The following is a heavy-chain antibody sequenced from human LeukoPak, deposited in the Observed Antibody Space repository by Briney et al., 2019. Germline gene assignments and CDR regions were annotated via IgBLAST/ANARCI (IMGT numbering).Heavy chain of an antibody. D-gene: IGHD2/OR15-2a*01. V-gene: IGHV4-34*01. J-gene: IGHJ6*03. CDR2: ISHSGST. CDR3: ARIVNSGKSHYYYYMDV. CDR1: GGSFSGYY. Sequence: SETLSLTCAVYGGSFSGYYWSWIRQPPGKGLEWIGEISHSGSTNYNPSLKSRVTISVDTSKNQFSLKLSSVTAADTAVYYCARIVNSGKSHYYYYMDVWGKGTTVTVSS.